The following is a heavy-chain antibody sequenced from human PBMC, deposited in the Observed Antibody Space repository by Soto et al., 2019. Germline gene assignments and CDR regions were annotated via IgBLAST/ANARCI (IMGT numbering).Heavy chain of an antibody. J-gene: IGHJ6*02. CDR2: INPNSGGT. V-gene: IGHV1-2*02. D-gene: IGHD2-15*01. CDR1: GYTFTGYY. CDR3: ARDSSGVSYYYGMDV. Sequence: ASVKVSCKASGYTFTGYYMHWVRQAPGQELEWMGWINPNSGGTNYAQKLQGRVTMTRDTSISTAYMELSRLRSDDTAVYYCARDSSGVSYYYGMDVWGQGTTVTVSS.